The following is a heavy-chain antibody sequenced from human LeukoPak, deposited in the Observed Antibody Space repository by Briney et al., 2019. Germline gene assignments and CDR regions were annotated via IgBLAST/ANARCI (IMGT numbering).Heavy chain of an antibody. V-gene: IGHV4-34*10. CDR2: FTHLETT. CDR1: GVSFRGYY. CDR3: AREGDFWSGYYLDY. D-gene: IGHD3-3*01. J-gene: IGHJ4*02. Sequence: NTPETLSLTCDVYGVSFRGYYWTWIRQSPGKGLEWLGEFTHLETTNYNPSLKSRVTVSVDMSKNQFSLSLTSVTAADTAVYYCAREGDFWSGYYLDYWGQGTLVTVSS.